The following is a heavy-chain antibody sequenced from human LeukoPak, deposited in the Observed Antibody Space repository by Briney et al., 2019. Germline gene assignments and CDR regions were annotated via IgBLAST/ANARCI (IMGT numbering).Heavy chain of an antibody. J-gene: IGHJ5*02. CDR3: ARGRGIAAAGVLRKFDP. CDR2: INHSGST. V-gene: IGHV4-34*01. D-gene: IGHD6-13*01. Sequence: SETLSLTCAVYGGSFSGYYWSWIRQPPGKGLEWIGEINHSGSTNYNPSLKSRVTISVDTSKNQFSLKLSSVTVADTAVYYCARGRGIAAAGVLRKFDPWGQGTLVTVSS. CDR1: GGSFSGYY.